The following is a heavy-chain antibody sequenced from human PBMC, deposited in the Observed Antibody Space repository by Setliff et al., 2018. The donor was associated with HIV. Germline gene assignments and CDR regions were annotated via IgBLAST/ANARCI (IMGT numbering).Heavy chain of an antibody. CDR1: GGSISGTYY. CDR2: IYKSGSS. Sequence: PSETLSFTCTVSGGSISGTYYWNWIRQPAGKGLEWVGRIYKSGSSNANPSLKSRVTMSVDTSRNQFSLTLKSVTAADTAVYYCARADCTSTSCFFGLGGGFFDSWGRGALVTVSS. CDR3: ARADCTSTSCFFGLGGGFFDS. J-gene: IGHJ4*02. V-gene: IGHV4-4*07. D-gene: IGHD2-2*01.